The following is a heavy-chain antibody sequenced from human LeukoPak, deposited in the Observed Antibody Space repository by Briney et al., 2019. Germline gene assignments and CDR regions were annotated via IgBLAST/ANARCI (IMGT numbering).Heavy chain of an antibody. J-gene: IGHJ4*02. CDR2: ISGSGGDT. Sequence: PGGSLRLSCAASGFTFSSYAMSWVRQAPGKGLEWVSVISGSGGDTYHADSVKGRFTISRDNSKNTLYLQMNSLRAEDTAVYYSAKASSGGWSDFDYWGQGTLVTVSS. V-gene: IGHV3-23*01. D-gene: IGHD6-19*01. CDR3: AKASSGGWSDFDY. CDR1: GFTFSSYA.